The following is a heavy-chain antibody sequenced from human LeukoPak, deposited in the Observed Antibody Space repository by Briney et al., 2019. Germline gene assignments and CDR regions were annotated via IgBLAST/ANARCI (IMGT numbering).Heavy chain of an antibody. Sequence: ASVKGSCKASGYTFTSYYMHWVRQAPGQGLEWMGIINSSGGSTSYAQTLPGRVTMTKDTSTSTVYIELSSLRSGDTAVYYCARVIISSGPRARPYYYYGMDVWGQGTTVTVSS. D-gene: IGHD3-22*01. J-gene: IGHJ6*02. CDR3: ARVIISSGPRARPYYYYGMDV. CDR1: GYTFTSYY. V-gene: IGHV1-46*01. CDR2: INSSGGST.